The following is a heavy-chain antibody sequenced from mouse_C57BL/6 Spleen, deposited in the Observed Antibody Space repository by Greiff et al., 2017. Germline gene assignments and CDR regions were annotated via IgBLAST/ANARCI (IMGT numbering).Heavy chain of an antibody. V-gene: IGHV1-61*01. CDR3: ARRGGNYYGSSPAWFAY. J-gene: IGHJ3*01. CDR1: GYTFTSYW. CDR2: IYPSDSET. D-gene: IGHD1-1*01. Sequence: VKLQQPGAELVRPGSSVKLSCKASGYTFTSYWMDWVKQRPGQGLEWIGNIYPSDSETHYNQKFKDKATLTVDKSSSTAYMQLSSLTSEDAAVYYCARRGGNYYGSSPAWFAYWGQGTLVTVSA.